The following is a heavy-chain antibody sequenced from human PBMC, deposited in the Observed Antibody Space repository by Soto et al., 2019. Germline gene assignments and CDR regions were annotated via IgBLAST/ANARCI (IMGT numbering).Heavy chain of an antibody. CDR2: INHSGST. Sequence: SETLSLTCAVYGGSFSGYYWSWIRQPPGKGLEWIGEINHSGSTNYNPSLKSRVTISVDTSKNQFSLKLSSVTAADTAVYYCVRGRRYYDSSGYHHPFDYWGQGTLVTVSS. D-gene: IGHD3-22*01. CDR3: VRGRRYYDSSGYHHPFDY. J-gene: IGHJ4*02. CDR1: GGSFSGYY. V-gene: IGHV4-34*01.